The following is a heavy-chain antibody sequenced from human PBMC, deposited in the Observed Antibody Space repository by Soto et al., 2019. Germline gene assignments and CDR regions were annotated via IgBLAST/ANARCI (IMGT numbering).Heavy chain of an antibody. V-gene: IGHV3-33*01. D-gene: IGHD3-22*01. CDR2: IWYDGTTK. CDR1: GFTFSNYG. CDR3: ARGRGAYYFDSSGLGDAFDI. Sequence: PGGSLRLSCAASGFTFSNYGMYGVRQAPGKGLEWMAVIWYDGTTKYYGDSVKGRFAISRDNSKNMLYLQMNSLRAEDTAVYYCARGRGAYYFDSSGLGDAFDIWGQGTMVTVSS. J-gene: IGHJ3*02.